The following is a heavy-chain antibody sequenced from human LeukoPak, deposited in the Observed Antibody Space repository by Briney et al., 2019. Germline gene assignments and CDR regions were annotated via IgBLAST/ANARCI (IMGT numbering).Heavy chain of an antibody. J-gene: IGHJ1*01. V-gene: IGHV3-30*02. CDR1: GFTFSTHG. CDR2: IHYDGSNK. D-gene: IGHD3-22*01. Sequence: PGGSLRLSCAASGFTFSTHGMHWVRQAPGKGLEWVAFIHYDGSNKYYADSVKGRFTISRDNAKNTLYLQINSLRAEDTSVYYCAKWASSGYYFHHWGQGTLVTVSS. CDR3: AKWASSGYYFHH.